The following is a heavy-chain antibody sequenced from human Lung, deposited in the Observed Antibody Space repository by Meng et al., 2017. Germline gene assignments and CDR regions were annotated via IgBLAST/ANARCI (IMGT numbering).Heavy chain of an antibody. CDR1: GYTFNAFA. Sequence: QVQLVHSGSELKKPVASVKVSCEASGYTFNAFAMNWVRQAPGHGLEWLGWINPNTGNPTYARGFTGRFVFSLDTSVSTAYLEISSLKAEDTAMYYCARDGYPVLGGVSAFDYWGQGTLVTVSS. D-gene: IGHD3-16*01. CDR3: ARDGYPVLGGVSAFDY. V-gene: IGHV7-4-1*02. CDR2: INPNTGNP. J-gene: IGHJ4*02.